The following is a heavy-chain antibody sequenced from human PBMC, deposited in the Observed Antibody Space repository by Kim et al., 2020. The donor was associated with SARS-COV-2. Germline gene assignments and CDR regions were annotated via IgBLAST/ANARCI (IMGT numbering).Heavy chain of an antibody. CDR3: APRMTRLRGAYYYDGMDV. J-gene: IGHJ6*02. V-gene: IGHV3-23*01. CDR2: FTGSGGNT. Sequence: GGSLRLSCAASGFTFSSYAMRWVRQAPGKGLEWVSAFTGSGGNTYYADSVKGRFTISRDNSKNTLYLQMNSLRAEDTAVYYCAPRMTRLRGAYYYDGMDVSGPGTTVTVSS. CDR1: GFTFSSYA. D-gene: IGHD3-10*01.